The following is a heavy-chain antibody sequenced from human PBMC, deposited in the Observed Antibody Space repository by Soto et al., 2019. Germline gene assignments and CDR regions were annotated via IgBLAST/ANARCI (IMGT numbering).Heavy chain of an antibody. CDR2: IIPILGIA. Sequence: ASVKVSCKASGGTFSSYTISWVRQAPGQGLEWMGRIIPILGIANYAQKFQGRVTITADKSTSTAYMELSSLRSEDTAVYYCAVETGTIKPPIDYWGQGTLVTVSS. J-gene: IGHJ4*02. D-gene: IGHD1-1*01. V-gene: IGHV1-69*02. CDR3: AVETGTIKPPIDY. CDR1: GGTFSSYT.